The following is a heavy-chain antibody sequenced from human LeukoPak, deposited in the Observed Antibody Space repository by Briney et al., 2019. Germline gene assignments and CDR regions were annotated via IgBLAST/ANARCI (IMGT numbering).Heavy chain of an antibody. D-gene: IGHD2-2*02. Sequence: APVKVSCKASGYTFTSYGISWVRQAPGQGLEWMGWISACNGNTNYAQKLQGRVTMTTDTSTSTAYMELRSLRSDDTAVYYCARDHLRDIVVVPAAIGYWGQGTLVTVSS. CDR3: ARDHLRDIVVVPAAIGY. V-gene: IGHV1-18*01. J-gene: IGHJ4*02. CDR1: GYTFTSYG. CDR2: ISACNGNT.